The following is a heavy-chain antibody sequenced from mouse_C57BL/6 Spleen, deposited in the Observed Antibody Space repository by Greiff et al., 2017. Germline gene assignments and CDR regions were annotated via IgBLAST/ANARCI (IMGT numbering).Heavy chain of an antibody. CDR1: GYTFTSYW. V-gene: IGHV1-55*01. D-gene: IGHD2-10*01. CDR3: ARSYYGNYDAMDY. CDR2: IYPGSGST. Sequence: QVQLKESGAELVKPGASVKMSCKASGYTFTSYWITWVKQRPGQGLEWIGDIYPGSGSTNYNEKFKSKATLTVDTSSSTAYMQLSSLTSEDSAVYYCARSYYGNYDAMDYWGQGTSVTVSS. J-gene: IGHJ4*01.